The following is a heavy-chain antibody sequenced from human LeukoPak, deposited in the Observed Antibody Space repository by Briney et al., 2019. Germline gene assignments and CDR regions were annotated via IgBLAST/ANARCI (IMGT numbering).Heavy chain of an antibody. J-gene: IGHJ6*03. CDR2: IYYSGST. CDR1: GGSISSSSYY. Sequence: PSETLSLTCTVSGGSISSSSYYWSWIRQPPGKGLEWIGYIYYSGSTNYNPSLKSRVTISVDTSKNQFPLKLSSVTAADTAVYYCARGVTSGYPDYYYYMDVWGKGTTVTVSS. D-gene: IGHD3-3*01. CDR3: ARGVTSGYPDYYYYMDV. V-gene: IGHV4-61*01.